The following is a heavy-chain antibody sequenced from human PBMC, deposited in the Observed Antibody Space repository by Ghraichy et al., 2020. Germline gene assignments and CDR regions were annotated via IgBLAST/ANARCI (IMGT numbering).Heavy chain of an antibody. J-gene: IGHJ5*02. CDR1: GYTFTSYD. D-gene: IGHD5-18*01. CDR2: MNPNSGNT. Sequence: ASVKVSCKASGYTFTSYDINWVRQATGQGLEWMGWMNPNSGNTGYAQKFQGRVTMTRNTSISTAYMELSSLRSEDTAVYYCARGRGYSYGYNWFDPWGQGTLVTVSS. V-gene: IGHV1-8*01. CDR3: ARGRGYSYGYNWFDP.